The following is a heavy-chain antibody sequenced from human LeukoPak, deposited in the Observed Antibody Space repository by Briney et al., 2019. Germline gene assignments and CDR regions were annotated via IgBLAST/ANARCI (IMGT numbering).Heavy chain of an antibody. CDR3: ARDGSSWLTEYYFDY. D-gene: IGHD6-13*01. CDR2: ISSSGSTI. J-gene: IGHJ4*02. Sequence: PGGSLRLSCAASGFTFSSYEMNWVRQAPGKGLEWVSYISSSGSTIYYADSVKGRFTISRDNAKNSLYLQMNSLRAEDTAVYYCARDGSSWLTEYYFDYWGQGTLVTVSS. V-gene: IGHV3-48*03. CDR1: GFTFSSYE.